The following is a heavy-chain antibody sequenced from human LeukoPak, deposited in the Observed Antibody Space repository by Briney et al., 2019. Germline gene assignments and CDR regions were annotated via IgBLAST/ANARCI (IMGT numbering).Heavy chain of an antibody. V-gene: IGHV3-7*05. CDR1: GFTFRSYW. CDR2: INQGGTER. CDR3: VREDSYSSGWYGPDY. D-gene: IGHD6-19*01. Sequence: GGSLRLSCAASGFTFRSYWMSWVRQAPGKGLEWVANINQGGTERYVDSVKGRFTISRDDAKNSLYLQMNSLRAEDTAVYYCVREDSYSSGWYGPDYWGQGTLVTVSS. J-gene: IGHJ4*02.